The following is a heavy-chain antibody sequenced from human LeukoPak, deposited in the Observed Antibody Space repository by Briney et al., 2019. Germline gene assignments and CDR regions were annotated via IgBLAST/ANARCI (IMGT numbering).Heavy chain of an antibody. CDR1: GGSISSSSYY. J-gene: IGHJ4*02. CDR3: ARGDPQLDY. Sequence: PSETLSLTCTVSGGSISSSSYYWGWISQPPGKGLEWIGYIYYSGSTYYNPSLKSRVTISVDTSKNQFSLKLSSVTAADTAVYYCARGDPQLDYWGQGTLVTVSS. V-gene: IGHV4-30-4*08. D-gene: IGHD1-1*01. CDR2: IYYSGST.